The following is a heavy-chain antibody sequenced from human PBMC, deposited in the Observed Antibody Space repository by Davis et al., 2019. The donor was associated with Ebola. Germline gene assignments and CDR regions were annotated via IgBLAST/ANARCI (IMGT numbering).Heavy chain of an antibody. D-gene: IGHD2-21*01. Sequence: AASVKVSCKASGYTFNSYYVHWVRQAPGQGLEWMGIINPSGGSTTYAQKFQGRVTMTMDTSTRTVYMELSSLRSEDTAVYYCARGRGHYEYSGGDYWGQGTLVTVSS. V-gene: IGHV1-46*02. CDR3: ARGRGHYEYSGGDY. CDR1: GYTFNSYY. J-gene: IGHJ4*02. CDR2: INPSGGST.